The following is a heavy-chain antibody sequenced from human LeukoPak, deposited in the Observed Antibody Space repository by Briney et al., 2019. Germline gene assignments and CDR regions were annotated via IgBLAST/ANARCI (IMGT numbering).Heavy chain of an antibody. Sequence: PSETLSLTCTVSGGSISSYYWSWIRQPAGKGLEWIGRIYTSGSTNYNPSLKGRVTMSVDTSKNQFSLKLSSVTAADTAVYYCARVREGRRGYSGYDPFYAFDIWGQGTMVTVSS. V-gene: IGHV4-4*07. D-gene: IGHD5-12*01. J-gene: IGHJ3*02. CDR1: GGSISSYY. CDR2: IYTSGST. CDR3: ARVREGRRGYSGYDPFYAFDI.